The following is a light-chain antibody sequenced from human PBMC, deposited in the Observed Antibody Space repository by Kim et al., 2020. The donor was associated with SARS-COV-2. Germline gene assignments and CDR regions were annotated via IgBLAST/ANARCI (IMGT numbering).Light chain of an antibody. Sequence: ATHNSKSSQSVLYSSNNQNYLAWYQQKPGQAPKLLIYWESTRESGVPDRFSGSASGTDFTLTISSLQAEDVAVYYCQQYYATPFTFGPGTKVDIK. CDR2: WES. CDR1: QSVLYSSNNQNY. J-gene: IGKJ3*01. CDR3: QQYYATPFT. V-gene: IGKV4-1*01.